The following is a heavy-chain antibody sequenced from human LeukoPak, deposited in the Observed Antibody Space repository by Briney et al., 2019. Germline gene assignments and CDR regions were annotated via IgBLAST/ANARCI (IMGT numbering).Heavy chain of an antibody. Sequence: GASVKVSCKASGYTFTSYYMHWVRQAPGQGLEWMGIINPSDGSTTYAQKFQGRVTMTRDMSTSTVYMDLISLRSDDTAVYYCARAHLSGYFDYWGQGTLVTVSS. CDR1: GYTFTSYY. J-gene: IGHJ4*02. CDR2: INPSDGST. CDR3: ARAHLSGYFDY. D-gene: IGHD3-10*01. V-gene: IGHV1-46*01.